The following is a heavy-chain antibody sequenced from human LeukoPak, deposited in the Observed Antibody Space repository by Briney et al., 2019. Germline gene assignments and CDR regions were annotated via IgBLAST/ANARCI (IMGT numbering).Heavy chain of an antibody. CDR2: IYLYGTT. V-gene: IGHV4-4*02. Sequence: SETLSLTCSVSIGSISSSKWWSWVRQSPVKGLEWIGEIYLYGTTNYNPSFTSRVTMSVDRSRDQFSLKLTSVTAADTAVYYCARQKWEQQGRDYYFNGLDVWGPGTTVIVSS. J-gene: IGHJ6*02. CDR3: ARQKWEQQGRDYYFNGLDV. CDR1: IGSISSSKW. D-gene: IGHD1/OR15-1a*01.